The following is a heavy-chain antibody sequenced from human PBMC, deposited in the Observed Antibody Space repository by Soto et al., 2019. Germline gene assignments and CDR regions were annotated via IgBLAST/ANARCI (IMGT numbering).Heavy chain of an antibody. V-gene: IGHV1-18*01. CDR2: ISAYNGNT. CDR3: ARALFLEWLSGTYYYGMDV. J-gene: IGHJ6*02. D-gene: IGHD3-3*01. Sequence: ASVKVSCKASGYTFTSYGISWVRQAPGQGLEWMGWISAYNGNTNYAQKLQGRVTMTTDTSTSTAYMELRSLRSDDTAVYYCARALFLEWLSGTYYYGMDVWAQGTTVTVS. CDR1: GYTFTSYG.